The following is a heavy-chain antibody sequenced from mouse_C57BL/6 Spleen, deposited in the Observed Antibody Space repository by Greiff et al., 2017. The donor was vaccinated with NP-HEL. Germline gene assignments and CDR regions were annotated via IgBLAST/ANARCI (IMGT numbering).Heavy chain of an antibody. CDR1: GYTFTSYW. V-gene: IGHV1-72*01. CDR3: ARDYGSSSNWYFDV. J-gene: IGHJ1*03. Sequence: VQLQQSGAELVKPGASVKLSCKASGYTFTSYWMHWVKQRPGRGLEWIGRIDPNSGGTKYNEKFKSKATLTVDKPSSTAYMQLSSLTSEGSAVYYCARDYGSSSNWYFDVWGTGTTVTVSS. D-gene: IGHD1-1*01. CDR2: IDPNSGGT.